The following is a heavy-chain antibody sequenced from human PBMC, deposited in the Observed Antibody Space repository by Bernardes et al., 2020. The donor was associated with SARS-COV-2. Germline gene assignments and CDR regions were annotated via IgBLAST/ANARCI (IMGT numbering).Heavy chain of an antibody. D-gene: IGHD2-2*01. V-gene: IGHV4-59*08. CDR3: SRLGCSSTSCSSMDV. J-gene: IGHJ6*02. CDR1: GGFISSYY. Sequence: ETLSLTCTVSGGFISSYYWSWIRQPPGKGLEWIGYIHYSGSTNYNPSLKSRVTISVDTSKNQFSLKLSSVTAADTAVYYCSRLGCSSTSCSSMDVWGQGTTVTVSS. CDR2: IHYSGST.